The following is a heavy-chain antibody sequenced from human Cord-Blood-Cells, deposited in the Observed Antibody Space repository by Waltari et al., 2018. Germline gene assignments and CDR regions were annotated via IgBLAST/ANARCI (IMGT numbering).Heavy chain of an antibody. J-gene: IGHJ6*02. D-gene: IGHD1-26*01. V-gene: IGHV3-30*18. CDR3: AKDLVGATYYYYYGMDV. Sequence: QVQLVESGGGVVQPGRSLRLSCAASGFTFSSYGMHRVRQAPAQGLEWVAVISYDGSNKYYADSVKGRFTISRDNSKNTLYLQMNSLRAEDTAVYYCAKDLVGATYYYYYGMDVWGQGTTVTVSS. CDR2: ISYDGSNK. CDR1: GFTFSSYG.